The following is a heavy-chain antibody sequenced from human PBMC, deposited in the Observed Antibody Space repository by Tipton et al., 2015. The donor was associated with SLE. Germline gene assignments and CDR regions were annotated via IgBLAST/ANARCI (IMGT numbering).Heavy chain of an antibody. J-gene: IGHJ4*02. Sequence: GSLRLSCAASGFTFSDYYMSWIRQAPGKGLEWVSYISSSGGTIYYADSVKGRFTISRDNAKNSLYLQMNSLRAEDTSVYYCARGASTYYDFWSGQYYFDYWGQGTLVTVSS. D-gene: IGHD3-3*01. V-gene: IGHV3-11*04. CDR3: ARGASTYYDFWSGQYYFDY. CDR2: ISSSGGTI. CDR1: GFTFSDYY.